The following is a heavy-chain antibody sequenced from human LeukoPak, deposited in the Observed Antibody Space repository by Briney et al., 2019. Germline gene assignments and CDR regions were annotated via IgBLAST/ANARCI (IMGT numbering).Heavy chain of an antibody. V-gene: IGHV4-61*02. CDR2: IYSGTT. J-gene: IGHJ4*02. D-gene: IGHD6-19*01. Sequence: PSETLSLTCTVSGGSISSGSYYWSWIRQPAGKGLEWIGRIYSGTTNYNPSPKSRVTISVDTSKNQFSLKLSSVTAADTAVYYCARLEQSGNFDYWGQGTLVTVSS. CDR1: GGSISSGSYY. CDR3: ARLEQSGNFDY.